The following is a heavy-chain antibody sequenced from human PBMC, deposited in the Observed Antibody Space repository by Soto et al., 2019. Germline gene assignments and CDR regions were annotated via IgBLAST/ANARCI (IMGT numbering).Heavy chain of an antibody. Sequence: EVQLLESGGGLVQPGGSLRLSCAASGFTFSSYDMSWVRRAPGKGLEWVSGISGSGYITYYADSVKGRFTISRDNSKNTRYLQMNSLRAEDTAAYYCAKDELVGGGDCCDFDYWGQGSLVTVSS. V-gene: IGHV3-23*01. CDR3: AKDELVGGGDCCDFDY. CDR1: GFTFSSYD. D-gene: IGHD2-21*02. J-gene: IGHJ4*02. CDR2: ISGSGYIT.